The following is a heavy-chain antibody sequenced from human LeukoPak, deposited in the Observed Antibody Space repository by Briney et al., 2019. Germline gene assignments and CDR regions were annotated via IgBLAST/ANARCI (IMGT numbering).Heavy chain of an antibody. CDR2: IYHSGST. CDR1: GVSISSGGYS. V-gene: IGHV4-30-2*01. CDR3: ARGGALTYFDY. D-gene: IGHD1-26*01. J-gene: IGHJ4*02. Sequence: SQTLSLTCAVSGVSISSGGYSWSWIRQPPGKGLEWIGYIYHSGSTYYNPSLKSRVTISVDRSKNQFSLKLSSVTAADTAVYYCARGGALTYFDYWGQGTLVTVSS.